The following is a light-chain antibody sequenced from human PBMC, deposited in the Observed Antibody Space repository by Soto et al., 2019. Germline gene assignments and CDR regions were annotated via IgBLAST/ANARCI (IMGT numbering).Light chain of an antibody. CDR2: DAS. CDR1: QSVSYY. J-gene: IGKJ2*01. Sequence: EIVLTQSPATLSLSPGESATLSCRASQSVSYYLAWYQQKPGQAPRLLIYDASNRATGIPARFSGSGSGTDFTLTISGLEPEDFAVYYCQQRGNWPLTFGQGTKLEIK. CDR3: QQRGNWPLT. V-gene: IGKV3-11*01.